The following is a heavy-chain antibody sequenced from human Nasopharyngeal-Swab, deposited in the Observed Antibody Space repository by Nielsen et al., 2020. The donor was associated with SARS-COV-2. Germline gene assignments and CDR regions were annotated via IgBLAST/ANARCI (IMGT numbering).Heavy chain of an antibody. V-gene: IGHV1-2*06. D-gene: IGHD1-26*01. CDR3: LRDDGEVAGAAPVGPDGGY. J-gene: IGHJ4*02. CDR2: INPNTGRT. Sequence: ASVKVSCKTSGYTFTDYYMHWVRQAPGQGLQWMGRINPNTGRTDSAQKFQGRVTMTRDTSITTVYMELSSLRSDDTAIFYCLRDDGEVAGAAPVGPDGGYWGQGTPVTVSS. CDR1: GYTFTDYY.